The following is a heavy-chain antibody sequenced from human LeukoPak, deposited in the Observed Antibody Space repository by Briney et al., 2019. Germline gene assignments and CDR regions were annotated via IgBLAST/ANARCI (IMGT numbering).Heavy chain of an antibody. CDR3: ARDRWAYSSSYHYYGMDV. CDR1: GYTFTNHD. J-gene: IGHJ6*02. CDR2: MNPKSGNT. V-gene: IGHV1-8*01. D-gene: IGHD6-13*01. Sequence: ASVKVSCKASGYTFTNHDINWVRQASGQGLEWMGWMNPKSGNTGYLQKFQGRVTMTRDTSMSTAFMELSSLTSEDTAVYYCARDRWAYSSSYHYYGMDVWGQGTTVTVSS.